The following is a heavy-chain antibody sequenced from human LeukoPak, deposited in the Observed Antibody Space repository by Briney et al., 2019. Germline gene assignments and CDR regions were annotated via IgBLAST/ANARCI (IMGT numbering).Heavy chain of an antibody. CDR3: ATESPRRQYYYDPNWFDP. Sequence: GASVKVSCKASGYTFTSYGISWVRQAPGQGLEWMGWISAYNGNTNYAQKLQGRVTMTEDTSTDTAYMELSSLRSDDTAVYYCATESPRRQYYYDPNWFDPWGQGTLVTVSS. V-gene: IGHV1-18*01. D-gene: IGHD3-22*01. CDR1: GYTFTSYG. CDR2: ISAYNGNT. J-gene: IGHJ5*02.